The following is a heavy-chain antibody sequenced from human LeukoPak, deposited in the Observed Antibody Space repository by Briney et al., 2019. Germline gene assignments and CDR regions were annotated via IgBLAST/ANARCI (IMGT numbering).Heavy chain of an antibody. J-gene: IGHJ4*02. Sequence: GGSLRLSCIASGFIFSDYWMTWVRQARGKGLEWVANIKQDGSAKYYVDSVKGRFTISRDNAKNSLYLQMDSLRVEDTATYYRARWRGSTSERSDYWGQGTLVTVSS. V-gene: IGHV3-7*01. CDR2: IKQDGSAK. CDR3: ARWRGSTSERSDY. CDR1: GFIFSDYW. D-gene: IGHD2-2*01.